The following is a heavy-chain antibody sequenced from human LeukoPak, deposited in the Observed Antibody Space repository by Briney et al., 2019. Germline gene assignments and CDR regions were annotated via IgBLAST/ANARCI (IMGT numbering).Heavy chain of an antibody. J-gene: IGHJ6*02. CDR3: AHSRPLRAYYDFWSGYPPSNYYYGMDV. D-gene: IGHD3-3*01. Sequence: SGPTLVKPIQTLTLTCTFSGFSLSTSGVGVGWIRQPPGKALEWLALIYWNDDKRYSPSLKSRLTITKDTSKNQVVLTMTNMDPVDTATYYCAHSRPLRAYYDFWSGYPPSNYYYGMDVWGQGTTVTVSS. CDR1: GFSLSTSGVG. CDR2: IYWNDDK. V-gene: IGHV2-5*01.